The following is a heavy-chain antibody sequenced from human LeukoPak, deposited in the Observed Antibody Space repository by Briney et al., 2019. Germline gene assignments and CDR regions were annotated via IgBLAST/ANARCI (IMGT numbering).Heavy chain of an antibody. CDR1: GGTFSSYA. J-gene: IGHJ4*02. D-gene: IGHD2-2*01. Sequence: SVKVSCKASGGTFSSYAISWVRQAPGQGLEWVGGIIPIFGTANYAQKFQGRVTITADKSTSTAYMELSSLRSEDTAVYYCASGRTDIVVVPATLRNYYFDYWGQGTLVTVSS. CDR3: ASGRTDIVVVPATLRNYYFDY. V-gene: IGHV1-69*06. CDR2: IIPIFGTA.